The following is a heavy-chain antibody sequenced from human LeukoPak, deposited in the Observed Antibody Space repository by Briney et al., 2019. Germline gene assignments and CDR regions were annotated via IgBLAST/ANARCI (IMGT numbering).Heavy chain of an antibody. V-gene: IGHV3-23*01. CDR2: ISGSGGST. CDR3: AKVGEYQLLLYAFDM. Sequence: GGSLRLSCAASGFTFSTYAMSWVREAPGKVLEWVSAISGSGGSTYYADSVKGRFTISRDNSKNTLYLQMNSLRAEDTAVYYCAKVGEYQLLLYAFDMWGQGTMVTVSS. D-gene: IGHD2-2*01. J-gene: IGHJ3*02. CDR1: GFTFSTYA.